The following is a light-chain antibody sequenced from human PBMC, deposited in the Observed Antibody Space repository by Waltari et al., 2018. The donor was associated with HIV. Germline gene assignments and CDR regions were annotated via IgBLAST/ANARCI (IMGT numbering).Light chain of an antibody. Sequence: DIVMTQSPDSLAVSLGARATVTCTSSRTVLYHRNYLAWYKQKPGQAPKVLIYWASTRAFGVPDRFSGSGSGTDFSLTISRVQADDVVIYYCQQYYTLRSTFGGGTKIEI. CDR1: RTVLYHRNY. CDR2: WAS. V-gene: IGKV4-1*01. CDR3: QQYYTLRST. J-gene: IGKJ4*01.